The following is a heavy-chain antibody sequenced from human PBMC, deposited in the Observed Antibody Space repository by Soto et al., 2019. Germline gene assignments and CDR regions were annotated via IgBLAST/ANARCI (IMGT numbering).Heavy chain of an antibody. CDR3: AKRRGVGLTRASVDY. J-gene: IGHJ4*02. V-gene: IGHV1-46*02. D-gene: IGHD1-26*01. CDR1: GYTFNRHY. Sequence: QVQLVQSGAEVRKPGASVKVSCKASGYTFNRHYIQWVRQAPGQGLEWMGMIDPSGGDTNYAKKLQGRVTLTSDTSTSTVYMELSSLRSEDTAVYYCAKRRGVGLTRASVDYWGPGTLVIVSS. CDR2: IDPSGGDT.